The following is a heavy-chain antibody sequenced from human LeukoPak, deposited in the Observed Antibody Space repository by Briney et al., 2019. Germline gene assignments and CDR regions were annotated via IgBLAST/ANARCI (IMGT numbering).Heavy chain of an antibody. Sequence: SETLSLTCTVSGNSISSGYYWGWIRQPPGKGLEWIGSIYHSGSTYYNPSLKSRVTISVDTSKNQFSLKLSSVTAADTAVYYCARDSVDTAMDDAFDIWGQGTMVTVSS. V-gene: IGHV4-38-2*02. CDR3: ARDSVDTAMDDAFDI. D-gene: IGHD5-18*01. CDR1: GNSISSGYY. CDR2: IYHSGST. J-gene: IGHJ3*02.